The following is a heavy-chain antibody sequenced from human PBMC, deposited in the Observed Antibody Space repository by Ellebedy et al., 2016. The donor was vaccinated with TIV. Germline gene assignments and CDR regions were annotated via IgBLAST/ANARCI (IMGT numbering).Heavy chain of an antibody. CDR1: GYTFTNYG. V-gene: IGHV1-18*04. CDR3: ARLVDGDYEDY. D-gene: IGHD4-17*01. CDR2: IRGYNGNT. J-gene: IGHJ4*02. Sequence: AASVKVSCKASGYTFTNYGISWVRQAPGQGLKWMGWIRGYNGNTYSAQKLQGRVTMTTDTSTSTAYMELRSLISDDTVVYYCARLVDGDYEDYWGQGALVTVSS.